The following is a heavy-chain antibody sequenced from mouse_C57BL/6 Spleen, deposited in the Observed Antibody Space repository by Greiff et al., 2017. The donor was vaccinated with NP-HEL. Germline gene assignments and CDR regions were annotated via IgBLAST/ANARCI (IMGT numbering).Heavy chain of an antibody. J-gene: IGHJ4*01. CDR2: ISYDGSN. CDR3: ARDYYDYGYAMDY. D-gene: IGHD2-4*01. V-gene: IGHV3-6*01. CDR1: GYSITSGYY. Sequence: EVKLVESGPGLVKPSQSLSLTCSVTGYSITSGYYWNWIRQFPGNKLEWMGYISYDGSNNYNPSLKNRISITRDTSKNQFFLKLNSVTTEDTATYYCARDYYDYGYAMDYWGQGTSVTVSS.